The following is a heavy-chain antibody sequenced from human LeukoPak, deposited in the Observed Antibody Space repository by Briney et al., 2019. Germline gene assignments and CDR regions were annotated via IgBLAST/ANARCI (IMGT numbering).Heavy chain of an antibody. J-gene: IGHJ5*02. V-gene: IGHV1-18*01. CDR1: GYTFTSYG. CDR3: ARDRLVVGVVVPAAIRTLRWFDP. CDR2: ISAYNGDT. Sequence: ASVKVSCKASGYTFTSYGISWVRQAPGQGLEWMGWISAYNGDTNYAQKLQGRVTMTTDTSTSTAYMELRSLRSDDTAVYYCARDRLVVGVVVPAAIRTLRWFDPWGQGTLVTVSS. D-gene: IGHD2-2*02.